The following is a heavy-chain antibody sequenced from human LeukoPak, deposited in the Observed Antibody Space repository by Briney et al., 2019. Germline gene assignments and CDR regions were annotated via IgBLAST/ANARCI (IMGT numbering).Heavy chain of an antibody. Sequence: SETLSLTCTVSGGSISSSSYYWGWIRQPPGKGLEWIGSIYYSGSTYYNPSLKSRVTISVDTSKNQFSLKLSTVTAADTAVYYCAGLPEGGLYSSSWPVDYWSQGTLVTVSS. CDR1: GGSISSSSYY. CDR3: AGLPEGGLYSSSWPVDY. V-gene: IGHV4-39*07. J-gene: IGHJ4*02. CDR2: IYYSGST. D-gene: IGHD6-13*01.